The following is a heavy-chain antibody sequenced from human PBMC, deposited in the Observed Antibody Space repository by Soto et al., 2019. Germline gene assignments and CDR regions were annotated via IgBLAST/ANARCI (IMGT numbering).Heavy chain of an antibody. CDR2: MNSDGSNT. CDR1: GFTFSNYW. Sequence: EVQLVESGGALVQPGGSLRLSCAACGFTFSNYWMHWVRQAPGKGLVWISRMNSDGSNTVYADTVKGRLTISRDNAKNTLELQMNRLRVEDTAVYYCATSKGGVSNGPITYWGQGTLVTVSS. D-gene: IGHD3-10*01. CDR3: ATSKGGVSNGPITY. V-gene: IGHV3-74*01. J-gene: IGHJ4*02.